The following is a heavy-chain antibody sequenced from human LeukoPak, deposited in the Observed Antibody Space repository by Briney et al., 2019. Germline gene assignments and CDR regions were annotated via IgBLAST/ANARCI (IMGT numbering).Heavy chain of an antibody. CDR1: GGSISSYY. V-gene: IGHV4-4*07. D-gene: IGHD4-23*01. Sequence: SETLSLTCTVSGGSISSYYWSWIRQPAGKGLEWIGRIYTSGSTNYNPSLKSRVTMSVDTSKNQFSLKLSSVTAADTAVYYCARTDYGGNSVPVDYWGQGTLVPVSS. CDR2: IYTSGST. CDR3: ARTDYGGNSVPVDY. J-gene: IGHJ4*02.